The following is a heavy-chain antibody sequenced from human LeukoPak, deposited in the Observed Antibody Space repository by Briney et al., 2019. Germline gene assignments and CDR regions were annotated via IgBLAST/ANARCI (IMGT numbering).Heavy chain of an antibody. D-gene: IGHD6-19*01. CDR3: AKDRTYSSAWPYYFDY. V-gene: IGHV3-30*02. J-gene: IGHJ4*02. Sequence: PGGSLRLSCAASGFTFSSYGMQWVRQAPGKGLEWVAFIRYDGSNKYYADSVKGRFTISRDNSENTLHLQMNSLRAEDTAVYYCAKDRTYSSAWPYYFDYWGQGTLVTVSS. CDR1: GFTFSSYG. CDR2: IRYDGSNK.